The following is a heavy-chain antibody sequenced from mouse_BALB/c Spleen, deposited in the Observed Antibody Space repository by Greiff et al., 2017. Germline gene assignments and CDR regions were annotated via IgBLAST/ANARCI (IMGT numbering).Heavy chain of an antibody. D-gene: IGHD2-4*01. V-gene: IGHV5-6-5*01. CDR1: GFTFSSYA. CDR3: ARTAYDYDAWFAY. CDR2: ISSGGST. Sequence: EVKLVESGGGLVKPGGSLKLSCAASGFTFSSYAMSWVRQTPEKRLEWVASISSGGSTYYPDSVKGRFTISRDNARNILYLQMSSLRSEDTAMYYCARTAYDYDAWFAYWGQGTLVTVSA. J-gene: IGHJ3*01.